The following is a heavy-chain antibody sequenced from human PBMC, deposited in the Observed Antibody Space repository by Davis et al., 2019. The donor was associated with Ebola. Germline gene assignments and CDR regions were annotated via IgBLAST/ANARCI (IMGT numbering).Heavy chain of an antibody. D-gene: IGHD6-19*01. J-gene: IGHJ6*02. V-gene: IGHV3-7*01. Sequence: GESLKISCAASGFVFGDYWVTWVRQAPGKGLEWVANINQDGSQKSYADSVRGRFTISRDNAKNSLYLQMNSLRAEDTAVDYCARDRIAVYYYYGMDVWGQGTTVTVSS. CDR3: ARDRIAVYYYYGMDV. CDR1: GFVFGDYW. CDR2: INQDGSQK.